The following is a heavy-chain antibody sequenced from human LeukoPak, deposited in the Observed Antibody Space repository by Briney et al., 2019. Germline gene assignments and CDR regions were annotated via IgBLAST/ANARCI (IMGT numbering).Heavy chain of an antibody. Sequence: SQTLSLTCTVSGGSISSGDYYWGWLRPHPGKGLEWVGYIYYSGSTYYNPSLKSRVTISLDTSKNQFSLKLSSVTAADTAVYYCARDQEDSGTDYWGQGTLVTVSS. V-gene: IGHV4-31*03. J-gene: IGHJ4*02. D-gene: IGHD3-10*01. CDR2: IYYSGST. CDR1: GGSISSGDYY. CDR3: ARDQEDSGTDY.